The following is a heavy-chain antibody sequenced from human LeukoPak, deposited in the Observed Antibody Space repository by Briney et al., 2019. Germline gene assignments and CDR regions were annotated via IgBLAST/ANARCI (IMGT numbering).Heavy chain of an antibody. CDR2: VYYNGST. J-gene: IGHJ4*02. D-gene: IGHD3-16*01. CDR3: ARQRSGLGRPLFFFDY. CDR1: GGSISSSSFL. Sequence: SEALSLTCTVPGGSISSSSFLWGWIRQPPGKELEWIGSVYYNGSTYQNPSLKNRITMTVDTATNQFSLKVTSMTAADTALYFCARQRSGLGRPLFFFDYWGLGTLVTFSS. V-gene: IGHV4-39*01.